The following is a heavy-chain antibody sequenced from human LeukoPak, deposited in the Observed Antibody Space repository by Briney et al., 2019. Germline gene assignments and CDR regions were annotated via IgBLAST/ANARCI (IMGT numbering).Heavy chain of an antibody. CDR3: ASSGYTNNWFDP. V-gene: IGHV4-59*08. D-gene: IGHD3-22*01. Sequence: SSETLSLTCTVSGGSISSYYWSWVRQFPGKGLEWIGYISDSGSTNYNPSLKSRVTISVDTSKNQFSLKLSSVTAADTAVYYCASSGYTNNWFDPWGQGTLVTVSS. J-gene: IGHJ5*02. CDR1: GGSISSYY. CDR2: ISDSGST.